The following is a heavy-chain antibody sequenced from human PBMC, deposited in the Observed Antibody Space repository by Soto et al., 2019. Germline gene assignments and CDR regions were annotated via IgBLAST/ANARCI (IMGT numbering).Heavy chain of an antibody. CDR3: ARDFYDSVGYTWFDS. D-gene: IGHD3-22*01. CDR2: IHNSGTS. J-gene: IGHJ5*01. CDR1: GDTSTSYY. Sequence: SETLSLTCTVSGDTSTSYYWGWIRQAPGKGLEWIGHIHNSGTSTHNPSLNGRVTISIDMSKKQFSLKLTSLTSADTAVYYCARDFYDSVGYTWFDSWSQGTLVTV. V-gene: IGHV4-59*01.